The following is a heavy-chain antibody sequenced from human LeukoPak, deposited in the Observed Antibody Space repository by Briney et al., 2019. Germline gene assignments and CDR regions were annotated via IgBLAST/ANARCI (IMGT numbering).Heavy chain of an antibody. CDR1: GFTFSSYG. CDR3: AKRMELPNSYYYYYYMDV. CDR2: IRYDGSNK. Sequence: GGSLRLSCAASGFTFSSYGMHWVRQAPGKGLEWVAFIRYDGSNKYYADSVKGRFTISRDNSKNTLYLQMNSLRAEDTAVYYCAKRMELPNSYYYYYYMDVWGKGTTVTVSS. D-gene: IGHD1-7*01. J-gene: IGHJ6*03. V-gene: IGHV3-30*02.